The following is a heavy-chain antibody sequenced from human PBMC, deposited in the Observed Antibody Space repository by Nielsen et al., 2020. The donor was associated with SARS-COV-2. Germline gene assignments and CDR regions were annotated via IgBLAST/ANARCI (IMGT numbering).Heavy chain of an antibody. CDR2: FHPTESFT. J-gene: IGHJ6*02. D-gene: IGHD6-13*01. CDR3: SRMSSSWHFYGMDV. V-gene: IGHV5-10-1*01. Sequence: GQSLKLSCEASRYTFSTYWNSWVRPMPGKGLEWMGRFHPTESFTQYSPSFKGHVTISPDKTHSIAYLQWSSLEASDSGIYYCSRMSSSWHFYGMDVWGQETTVSV. CDR1: RYTFSTYW.